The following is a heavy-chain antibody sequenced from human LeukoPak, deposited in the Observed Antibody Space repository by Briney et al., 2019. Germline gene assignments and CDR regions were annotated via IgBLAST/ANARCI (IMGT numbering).Heavy chain of an antibody. CDR3: ATAPILRGEAGEQYKYGMDV. V-gene: IGHV4-4*02. D-gene: IGHD2-2*02. CDR2: AYHNGTP. Sequence: SETLSLTCAVSVGSISSGNWWSWVRQSPGKGLEWIGEAYHNGTPNYNPSLKSRVTISADTFNNHFSLKLTSVTAADTAVYYCATAPILRGEAGEQYKYGMDVWGQGTTVIVSS. CDR1: VGSISSGNW. J-gene: IGHJ6*02.